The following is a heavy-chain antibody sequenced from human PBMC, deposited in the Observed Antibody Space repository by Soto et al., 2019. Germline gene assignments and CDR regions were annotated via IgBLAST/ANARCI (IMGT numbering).Heavy chain of an antibody. D-gene: IGHD6-19*01. CDR3: ARDLKMGGSGWYTFDY. J-gene: IGHJ4*02. Sequence: QVQLVQSGAEVKKPGASVKVSCKASGYTFTSYGISWVRQAPGQGLEWMGWISAYNGNTNYAQKLQGRVTMTTDTSTSTAYMERRSLRSDDTAVYYCARDLKMGGSGWYTFDYWGQGTLVTVSS. CDR2: ISAYNGNT. V-gene: IGHV1-18*01. CDR1: GYTFTSYG.